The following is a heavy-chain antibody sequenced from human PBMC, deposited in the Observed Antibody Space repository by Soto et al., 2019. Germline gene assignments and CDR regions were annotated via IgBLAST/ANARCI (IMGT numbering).Heavy chain of an antibody. D-gene: IGHD6-13*01. J-gene: IGHJ5*02. CDR1: GGSISSGDYY. CDR2: IYYSGST. V-gene: IGHV4-30-4*02. Sequence: SETLSLTCTVSGGSISSGDYYWSWIRQPPGKGLEWIGYIYYSGSTYYNPSLKSRVTISVDTSKNQFSLKLSSVTAADTAVYYCARTGYSSSWGDYWFDPWGQGTLVTVSS. CDR3: ARTGYSSSWGDYWFDP.